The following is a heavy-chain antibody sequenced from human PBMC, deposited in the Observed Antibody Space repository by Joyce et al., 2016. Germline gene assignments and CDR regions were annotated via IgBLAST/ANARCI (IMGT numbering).Heavy chain of an antibody. CDR1: GGSISSFY. J-gene: IGHJ2*01. V-gene: IGHV4-59*03. D-gene: IGHD2-2*01. Sequence: QVQLQESGPGLVKPSEILSLSCTVSGGSISSFYWSWIRTPPGKGLEWLGYVSDTGSTSYNPSVKSRVTMSVDTSKNQFSLRLSSVTAADTAVYYCARLPVDKYWYFDLWGRGTLVTVSS. CDR2: VSDTGST. CDR3: ARLPVDKYWYFDL.